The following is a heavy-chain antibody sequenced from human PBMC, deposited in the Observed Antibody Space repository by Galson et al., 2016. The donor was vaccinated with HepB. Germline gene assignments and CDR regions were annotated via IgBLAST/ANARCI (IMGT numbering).Heavy chain of an antibody. Sequence: SLRLSCAASGFSFSDYSLNWVRQAPGKGLEWLSYINAPGSTVYYADPVKGRFTVSRDNAKNSQFLQMDNLRDEDTAIYYCVREAYYFDRSGSYYYFDYWGQGTLVTVSS. V-gene: IGHV3-48*02. D-gene: IGHD2/OR15-2a*01. CDR1: GFSFSDYS. CDR2: INAPGSTV. J-gene: IGHJ4*01. CDR3: VREAYYFDRSGSYYYFDY.